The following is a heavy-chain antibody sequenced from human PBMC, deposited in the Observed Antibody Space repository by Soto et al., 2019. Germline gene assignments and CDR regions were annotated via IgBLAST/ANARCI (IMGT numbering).Heavy chain of an antibody. CDR3: IQSRGGGDCLQSYAAYYYAGIDV. CDR1: AFSLSTGGVG. V-gene: IGHV2-5*02. D-gene: IGHD2-21*02. J-gene: IGHJ6*02. Sequence: QITLKESGPTLVKPTQTLTLTCTFSAFSLSTGGVGVGWIRQPPGKALEWLALIYWDDDKRYSPSLSSRLTITTDTSKNQVVLTRTNMVPVDTATYYCIQSRGGGDCLQSYAAYYYAGIDVWGQGTTVTVSS. CDR2: IYWDDDK.